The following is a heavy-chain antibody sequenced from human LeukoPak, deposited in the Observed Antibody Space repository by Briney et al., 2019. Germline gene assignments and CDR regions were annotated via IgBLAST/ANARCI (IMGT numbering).Heavy chain of an antibody. CDR3: AREEGYSYGYVNWFDP. J-gene: IGHJ5*02. D-gene: IGHD5-18*01. V-gene: IGHV7-4-1*02. CDR2: INTNTGNP. Sequence: ASVKVSCKATGGTFSSYAISWVRQAPGQGLEWMGWINTNTGNPTYAQGFTGRFVFSLDTSVSTAYLQISSLKAEDTAVYYCAREEGYSYGYVNWFDPWGQGTLVTVSS. CDR1: GGTFSSYA.